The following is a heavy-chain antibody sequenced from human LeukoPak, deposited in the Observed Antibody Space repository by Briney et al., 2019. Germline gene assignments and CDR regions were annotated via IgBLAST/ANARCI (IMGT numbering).Heavy chain of an antibody. CDR1: GFTFSNAW. V-gene: IGHV3-15*01. CDR2: IKTKADGGTT. CDR3: ARLATLDY. J-gene: IGHJ4*02. Sequence: GGSLRLSCTASGFTFSNAWMNWVRQVPGKGLEWVGRIKTKADGGTTLYAAPVEDRFTISRDDSQNTLYLQMNSLKTEDTGVYYCARLATLDYWGQGTLVTVSS. D-gene: IGHD3-9*01.